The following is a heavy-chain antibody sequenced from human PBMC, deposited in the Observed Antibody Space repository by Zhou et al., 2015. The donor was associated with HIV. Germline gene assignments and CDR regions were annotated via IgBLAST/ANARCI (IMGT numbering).Heavy chain of an antibody. CDR2: IIPIFGTA. V-gene: IGHV1-69*01. Sequence: QVQLVQSGAEVKKPGSSVKVSCKASGGTFSSYAISWVRQAPGQGLEWMGGIIPIFGTANYAQKFQGRVTITADESTSTAYMELSSLRSEDTAVYYCARDFQRAVAGTRGVWYFDLVGPWHPGHCLL. CDR3: ARDFQRAVAGTRGVWYFDL. CDR1: GGTFSSYA. J-gene: IGHJ2*01. D-gene: IGHD6-19*01.